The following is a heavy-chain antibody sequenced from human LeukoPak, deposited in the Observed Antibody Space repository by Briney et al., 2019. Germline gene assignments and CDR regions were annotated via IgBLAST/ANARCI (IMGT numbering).Heavy chain of an antibody. D-gene: IGHD4-11*01. J-gene: IGHJ3*02. CDR1: GFTVSSNY. CDR2: IYSGGST. Sequence: GGSPRLSCAASGFTVSSNYMSWVRQAPGKGLEWVSVIYSGGSTYYADSVKGRFTISRDNSKNTLYLQMNSLRAEDTAVYYCATEPYSNPILGAFDIWGQGTMVTVSS. V-gene: IGHV3-66*02. CDR3: ATEPYSNPILGAFDI.